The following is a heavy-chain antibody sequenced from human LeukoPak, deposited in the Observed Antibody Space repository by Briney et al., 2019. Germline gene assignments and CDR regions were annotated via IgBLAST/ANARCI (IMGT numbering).Heavy chain of an antibody. CDR3: AKGRDFLLDY. J-gene: IGHJ4*02. Sequence: PGGSLRLSCVASGFTFSNYGMHWVRQAPGKWLEWVAFIRFDGSEIYSADSVKGRFTFSRDNSKNMLYLQMNSLRPEDTAVYYCAKGRDFLLDYWAQGTLVTVSS. CDR2: IRFDGSEI. D-gene: IGHD2/OR15-2a*01. V-gene: IGHV3-30*02. CDR1: GFTFSNYG.